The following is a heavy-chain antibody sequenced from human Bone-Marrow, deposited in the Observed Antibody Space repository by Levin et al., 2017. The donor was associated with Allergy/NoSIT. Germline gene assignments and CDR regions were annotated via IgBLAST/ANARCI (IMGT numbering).Heavy chain of an antibody. D-gene: IGHD3-22*01. CDR1: GFAFGFAFNNYA. J-gene: IGHJ4*02. CDR3: ARDVDTSELFDC. V-gene: IGHV3-23*01. CDR2: ISGSGGST. Sequence: PGGSLRLSCVASGFAFGFAFNNYAMSWVRQAPGKGLEWVSAISGSGGSTYYADSMKGRFTISRDNSKDTLYLQMNSLRAEDTAVYYCARDVDTSELFDCWGQGTLVTVAS.